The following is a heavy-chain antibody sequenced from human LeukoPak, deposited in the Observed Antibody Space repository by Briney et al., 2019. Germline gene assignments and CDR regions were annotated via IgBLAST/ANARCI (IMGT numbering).Heavy chain of an antibody. J-gene: IGHJ4*02. CDR2: IYYSGST. CDR1: GGSISSYY. V-gene: IGHV4-59*01. CDR3: ARGVDSSGYTYYFDY. Sequence: SETLSLTCTVSGGSISSYYWSWIRQPPGKGREWMGYIYYSGSTNYNPSLKSRVTISVDTSKNQFYLKLSSVTAADTAVYYCARGVDSSGYTYYFDYWGQGTLVTVSS. D-gene: IGHD3-22*01.